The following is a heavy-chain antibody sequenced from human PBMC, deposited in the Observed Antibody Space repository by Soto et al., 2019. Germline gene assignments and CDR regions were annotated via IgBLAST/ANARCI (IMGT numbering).Heavy chain of an antibody. CDR1: GFTFSSYW. Sequence: EVQLVESGGGLVQPGGSLRLSCAASGFTFSSYWMHWVRQAPGKGPVWVSRIYSDGSRTSYADSVKGRFTISRDNAKNTLYLPMDSLSPEDTAVYYCARGAGGYYYMDVWGKGTTVTVSS. CDR3: ARGAGGYYYMDV. CDR2: IYSDGSRT. J-gene: IGHJ6*03. V-gene: IGHV3-74*01. D-gene: IGHD3-10*01.